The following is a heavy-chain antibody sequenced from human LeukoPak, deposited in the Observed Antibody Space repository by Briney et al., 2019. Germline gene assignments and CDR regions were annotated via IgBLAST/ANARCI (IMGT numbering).Heavy chain of an antibody. J-gene: IGHJ6*03. V-gene: IGHV3-7*01. D-gene: IGHD6-13*01. CDR3: ARIQYSSSWYGNYYYYYMDV. Sequence: GGSLRLSCAASGFTFSSYWMSWVRQAPGKGLEWVANIKQDGSVKYYVDSVKGRFTISRDNAKNSLYLQMNSLRAEDTAVYYCARIQYSSSWYGNYYYYYMDVWGKGTTVTVSS. CDR1: GFTFSSYW. CDR2: IKQDGSVK.